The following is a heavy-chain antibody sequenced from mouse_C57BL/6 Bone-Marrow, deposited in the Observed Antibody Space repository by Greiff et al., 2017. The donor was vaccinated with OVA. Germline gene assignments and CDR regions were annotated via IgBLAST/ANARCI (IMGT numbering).Heavy chain of an antibody. D-gene: IGHD4-1*01. V-gene: IGHV5-4*01. CDR2: ISDGGSYT. CDR3: ARDRGTGCFDY. J-gene: IGHJ2*01. CDR1: GFTFSSYA. Sequence: EVKLEESGGGLVKPGGSLKLSCAASGFTFSSYAMSWVRQTPEKRLEWVATISDGGSYTYYPDNVKGRFTISRDNAKNNLYLQMSHLKSEDTAMYYCARDRGTGCFDYWGQGTTLTVSS.